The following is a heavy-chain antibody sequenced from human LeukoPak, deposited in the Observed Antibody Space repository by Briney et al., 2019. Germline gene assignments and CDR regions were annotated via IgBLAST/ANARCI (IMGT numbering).Heavy chain of an antibody. CDR1: GGSISSGGYY. Sequence: KPSETLSVNCTVSGGSISSGGYYWSWIRQPPGKGLEWIGYIYHSGSPYYNPSLKPRVTISVDRSKNQFSLKLRSVTAADTAVYYCARLSEEDYDSSGSGAYFDYWGQGTLVTVSS. V-gene: IGHV4-30-2*01. CDR2: IYHSGSP. J-gene: IGHJ4*02. CDR3: ARLSEEDYDSSGSGAYFDY. D-gene: IGHD3-22*01.